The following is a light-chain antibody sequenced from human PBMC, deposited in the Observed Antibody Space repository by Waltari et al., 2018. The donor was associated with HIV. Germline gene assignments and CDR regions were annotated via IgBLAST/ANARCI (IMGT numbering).Light chain of an antibody. CDR1: RVRITTTY. CDR2: EDD. J-gene: IGLJ3*02. V-gene: IGLV6-57*01. Sequence: FMLPPPHSVSESPGKTVTLPCTRPRVRITTTYVQWFQRRPGGSPTTVVYEDDHTPPGVPGRCSGAIDSSANAASRPISGLKAEDDADYYCQSSDRTDQVFGGGTKVTVL. CDR3: QSSDRTDQV.